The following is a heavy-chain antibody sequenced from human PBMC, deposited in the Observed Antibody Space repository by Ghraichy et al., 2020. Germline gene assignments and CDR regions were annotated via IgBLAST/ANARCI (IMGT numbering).Heavy chain of an antibody. CDR3: AKGTGSFDY. Sequence: GGSLRLSCAASGFTFSSYAMTWVRQAPGKGLEWVSVISGSGGITYYADPVKGRFTISRDNSKTTLYLQMNSLRAEDTAVYYCAKGTGSFDYWGQGTLVTVSS. D-gene: IGHD3-10*01. CDR2: ISGSGGIT. CDR1: GFTFSSYA. J-gene: IGHJ4*02. V-gene: IGHV3-23*01.